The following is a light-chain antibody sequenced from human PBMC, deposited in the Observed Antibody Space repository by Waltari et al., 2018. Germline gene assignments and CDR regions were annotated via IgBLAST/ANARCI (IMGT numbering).Light chain of an antibody. CDR3: CSYAGSYTLEV. J-gene: IGLJ3*02. CDR1: SSDVGGYNY. CDR2: DVS. V-gene: IGLV2-11*01. Sequence: QSALTQPRSVSGSPGQSVTIPCTGTSSDVGGYNYVSWYKQHPGKAPKLVIYDVSKRPSGVPDRFSGSKSANTASLTISGLQAEDEADYYCCSYAGSYTLEVFGGGTKLTVL.